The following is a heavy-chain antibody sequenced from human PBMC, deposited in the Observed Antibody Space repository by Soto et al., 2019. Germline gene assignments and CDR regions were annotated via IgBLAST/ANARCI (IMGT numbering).Heavy chain of an antibody. Sequence: EVQLVESGGGLVQPGGSLRLSCAASGFTFSSFELNWVRQAPGKGLEWISYIDTRGSTIYYADSVKGRFTISRDNAKNSLSLQMNSLRAEDTAVYYCARDGTADFWSGHYTSFDYWGQGTLVTVSS. CDR1: GFTFSSFE. CDR2: IDTRGSTI. CDR3: ARDGTADFWSGHYTSFDY. J-gene: IGHJ4*02. V-gene: IGHV3-48*03. D-gene: IGHD3-3*01.